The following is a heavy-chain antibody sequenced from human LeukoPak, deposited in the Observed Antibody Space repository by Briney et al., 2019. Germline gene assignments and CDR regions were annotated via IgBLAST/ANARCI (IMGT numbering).Heavy chain of an antibody. CDR3: AKDLPHYYDSSGYPGLLDY. V-gene: IGHV3-30*02. CDR1: GFTFSSYG. D-gene: IGHD3-22*01. Sequence: GGSLRLSCAASGFTFSSYGMHWVRQAPGKGLEWVAFIRYDGSNKYYADSVKGRFTISRDNSKNTLYLQMNSLRAEDTAVYYCAKDLPHYYDSSGYPGLLDYWGQGTLVTVSS. CDR2: IRYDGSNK. J-gene: IGHJ4*02.